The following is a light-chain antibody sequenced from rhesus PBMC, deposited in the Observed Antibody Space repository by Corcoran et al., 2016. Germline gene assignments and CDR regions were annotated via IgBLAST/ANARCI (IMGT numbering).Light chain of an antibody. CDR2: YAS. J-gene: IGKJ4*01. CDR1: QSVSCK. V-gene: IGKV3-35*01. Sequence: EIVMTQSPATLSLSPGERATLSCRASQSVSCKLAWYQQKPGQAPRLLTSYASNRATGIPARFSCSGSGTDFTLTISSLEPDDVGIYYCQQFNYWLTFGGGTKVELK. CDR3: QQFNYWLT.